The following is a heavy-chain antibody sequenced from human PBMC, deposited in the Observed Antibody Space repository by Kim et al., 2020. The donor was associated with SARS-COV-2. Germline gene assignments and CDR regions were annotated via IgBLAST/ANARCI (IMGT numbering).Heavy chain of an antibody. J-gene: IGHJ4*02. CDR3: ARWTTTFDY. Sequence: IYYSGSTNYNPSLKGRVTISVDTSKNQFSLKLSSVTAADTAVYYCARWTTTFDYWGQGTLVTVSS. CDR2: IYYSGST. D-gene: IGHD4-17*01. V-gene: IGHV4-59*01.